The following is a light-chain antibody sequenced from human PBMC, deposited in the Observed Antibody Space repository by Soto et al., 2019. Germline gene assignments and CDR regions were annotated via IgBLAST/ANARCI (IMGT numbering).Light chain of an antibody. V-gene: IGKV3-20*01. CDR1: QSVSSSY. J-gene: IGKJ1*01. CDR3: QQYGSSPQT. CDR2: GAS. Sequence: EIVLTQSPGTLSLSPGERATLSCRASQSVSSSYLARYQQKPGQAPRLLIYGASSRATGIPDRFSGSGSGTDFTLTISRLEAEDFAVYYCQQYGSSPQTFGQGTKVEIK.